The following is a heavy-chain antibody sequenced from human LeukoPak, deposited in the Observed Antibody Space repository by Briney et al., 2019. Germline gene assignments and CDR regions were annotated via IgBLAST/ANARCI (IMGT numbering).Heavy chain of an antibody. CDR1: GGPISSGSYY. CDR2: IYTSGST. CDR3: ARDPNYYDSSGYLDV. Sequence: PSETLSLTCTVSGGPISSGSYYWSWIRQPAGKGLEWIGRIYTSGSTNYNPSLKSRVTISVDTSKNQFSLKLSSVTAADTAVYYCARDPNYYDSSGYLDVWGKGTTVTVSS. V-gene: IGHV4-61*02. J-gene: IGHJ6*03. D-gene: IGHD3-22*01.